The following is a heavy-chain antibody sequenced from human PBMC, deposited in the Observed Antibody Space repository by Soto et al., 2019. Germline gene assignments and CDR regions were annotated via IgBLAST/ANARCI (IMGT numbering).Heavy chain of an antibody. V-gene: IGHV3-11*01. CDR2: ISSSGSTI. Sequence: QVHLEESGGGLVNPGGSLRLSCEASGFVFSEYYMAWIRQAPGKGLEWVSYISSSGSTIFYADSVKGRFTISRDNANDSAFLQMHSLRAEDTAIYYCTRSPRFGGRRFDSWGQGTLVLVSS. J-gene: IGHJ4*02. CDR3: TRSPRFGGRRFDS. CDR1: GFVFSEYY. D-gene: IGHD3-16*01.